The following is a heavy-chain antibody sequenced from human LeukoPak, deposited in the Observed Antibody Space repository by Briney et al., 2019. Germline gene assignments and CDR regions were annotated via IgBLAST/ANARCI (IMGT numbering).Heavy chain of an antibody. CDR1: GGSISSSSYY. CDR2: IYYSGST. D-gene: IGHD2-21*02. V-gene: IGHV4-39*07. J-gene: IGHJ4*02. Sequence: PSETLSLTCTVSGGSISSSSYYWGWIRQPPGKGLEWIGSIYYSGSTYYNPSLKSRVTISVDTSKNQFSLKLSSVTAADTAVYYCARVSLGPTPHYCGGDCQYYFDYWGQGTLVTVSS. CDR3: ARVSLGPTPHYCGGDCQYYFDY.